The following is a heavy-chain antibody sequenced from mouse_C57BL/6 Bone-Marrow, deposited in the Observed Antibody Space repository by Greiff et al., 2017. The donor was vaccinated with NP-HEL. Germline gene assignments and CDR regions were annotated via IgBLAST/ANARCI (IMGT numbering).Heavy chain of an antibody. D-gene: IGHD4-1*01. CDR2: IDPSDSYT. V-gene: IGHV1-50*01. Sequence: QVQLQQPGAELVKPGASVKLSCKASGYTFTSYWMQWVKQRPGQGLEWIGEIDPSDSYTNYNQKFKGKATLTVDKSSSTAYMQLSSLTSEDSAVYYCAINWEFAYWGQGTLVTVSA. CDR1: GYTFTSYW. CDR3: AINWEFAY. J-gene: IGHJ3*01.